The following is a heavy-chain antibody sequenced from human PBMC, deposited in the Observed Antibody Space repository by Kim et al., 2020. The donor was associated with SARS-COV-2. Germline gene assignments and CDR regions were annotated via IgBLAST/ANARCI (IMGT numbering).Heavy chain of an antibody. V-gene: IGHV4-30-2*01. CDR3: ARARDGYNSVAFDI. CDR1: GGSISSGGYS. J-gene: IGHJ3*02. CDR2: IYHSGST. Sequence: SETLSLTCAVSGGSISSGGYSWSWIRQPPGKGLEWIGYIYHSGSTYYNPSLKSRVTISVDRSKNQFSLKLSSVTAADTAVYYCARARDGYNSVAFDIWGQGTMVTVSS. D-gene: IGHD5-12*01.